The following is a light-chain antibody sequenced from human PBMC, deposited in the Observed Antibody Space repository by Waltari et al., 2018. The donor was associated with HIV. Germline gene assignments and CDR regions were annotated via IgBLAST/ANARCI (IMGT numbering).Light chain of an antibody. CDR2: RNN. J-gene: IGLJ2*01. V-gene: IGLV1-44*01. CDR1: SSNIGSNT. CDR3: AAWDDSLKVV. Sequence: QSVLTQPPSASGTPGQRVTISCSGSSSNIGSNTVNWYQHLPGTYPKLLIYRNNQRPSGVPDRFSGSKSGTSASLAISGLQFEDEADYYCAAWDDSLKVVFGGGTKLTVL.